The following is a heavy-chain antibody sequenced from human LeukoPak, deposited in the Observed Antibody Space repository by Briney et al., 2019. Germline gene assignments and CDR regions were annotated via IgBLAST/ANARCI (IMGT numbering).Heavy chain of an antibody. J-gene: IGHJ5*02. CDR2: IYNSGTT. V-gene: IGHV4-31*03. Sequence: SETLSLTCTVSGGSISSTNFYWGWIRQLPGKGLEWIGYIYNSGTTYYNPSLKSRVTISVDTSKNQFSLKLSSVTAADTAVYYCARDRRVTIFGIITHRWFDPWGQGTLVTVSS. D-gene: IGHD3-3*01. CDR1: GGSISSTNFY. CDR3: ARDRRVTIFGIITHRWFDP.